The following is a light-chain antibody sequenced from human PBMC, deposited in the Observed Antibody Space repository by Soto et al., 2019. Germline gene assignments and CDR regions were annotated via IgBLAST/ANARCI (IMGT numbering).Light chain of an antibody. Sequence: DIVLTQSPGTLSLSPGERATLSCRASQSVYNDYLAWYQQKPGQAPSLLIYGASIRATGIPDRFSGSGSGTDFTLTISRLEPEDFAVYYCQQYNNWPYTFGQGTKLEIK. CDR3: QQYNNWPYT. J-gene: IGKJ2*01. CDR1: QSVYNDY. V-gene: IGKV3-20*01. CDR2: GAS.